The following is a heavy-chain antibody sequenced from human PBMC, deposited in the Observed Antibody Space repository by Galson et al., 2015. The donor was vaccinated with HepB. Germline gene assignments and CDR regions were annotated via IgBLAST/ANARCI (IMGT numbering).Heavy chain of an antibody. J-gene: IGHJ4*02. V-gene: IGHV1-69*04. CDR2: IIPILGIA. D-gene: IGHD3-10*01. Sequence: SVKVSCKASGGTFSSYTISWVRQAPGQGLEWMGRIIPILGIANYAQKFQGRVTITADKSTSTAYMELSSLRSEDTAVYYCAREPTGSGSYYKPLDYWGQGTLVTVSS. CDR3: AREPTGSGSYYKPLDY. CDR1: GGTFSSYT.